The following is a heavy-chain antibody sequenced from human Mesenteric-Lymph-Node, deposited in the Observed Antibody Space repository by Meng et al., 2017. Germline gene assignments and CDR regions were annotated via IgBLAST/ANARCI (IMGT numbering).Heavy chain of an antibody. V-gene: IGHV3-23*01. D-gene: IGHD6-13*01. CDR1: GFPFSTYA. CDR3: TKRVPAIAASQSPAAY. J-gene: IGHJ4*02. Sequence: GGSLRLSCAASGFPFSTYAMSWVRQAPGQGLEWVSTISGDAAFTYYADSVRGRFTISRDNSKSTLYLQMNNLRADDTAVYYCTKRVPAIAASQSPAAYWGQGTLVTVSS. CDR2: ISGDAAFT.